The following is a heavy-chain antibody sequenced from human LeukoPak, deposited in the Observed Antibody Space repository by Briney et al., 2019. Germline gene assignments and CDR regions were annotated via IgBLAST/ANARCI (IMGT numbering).Heavy chain of an antibody. V-gene: IGHV3-7*01. J-gene: IGHJ6*02. Sequence: QSGGSLRLSCAASGFTFSSYWMSWVRQAPGKGLEWVANIKQDGSEKYYVDSVKGRFTISRDNAKNSLYLQMNSLRAEDTAVYYCARTYSGYDNYYYYGMDVWGQGTTVTVSS. CDR3: ARTYSGYDNYYYYGMDV. D-gene: IGHD5-12*01. CDR2: IKQDGSEK. CDR1: GFTFSSYW.